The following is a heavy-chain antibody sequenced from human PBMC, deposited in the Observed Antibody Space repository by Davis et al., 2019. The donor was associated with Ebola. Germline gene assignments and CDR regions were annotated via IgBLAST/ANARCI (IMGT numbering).Heavy chain of an antibody. CDR2: IIPIFGTA. CDR1: GVPFNSYA. CDR3: AREWFRELLGTPT. D-gene: IGHD3-10*01. V-gene: IGHV1-69*06. Sequence: SVKVSCKASGVPFNSYAISWVRQAPGQGLEWMGGIIPIFGTANYAQKFQGRVTITADKSTSTAYMELSSLRSEDTAVYYCAREWFRELLGTPTWGQGTLVTVSS. J-gene: IGHJ5*02.